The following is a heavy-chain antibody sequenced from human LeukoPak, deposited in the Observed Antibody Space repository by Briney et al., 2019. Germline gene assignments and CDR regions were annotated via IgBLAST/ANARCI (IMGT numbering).Heavy chain of an antibody. V-gene: IGHV3-33*01. J-gene: IGHJ4*02. D-gene: IGHD3-10*01. CDR2: IWYDGSNK. Sequence: PGRSLRLSCAASGXTFSSYGMHWVRQAPGKGLEWVAVIWYDGSNKYYADSVKGRFTISRDNPKNTLYLQMNSLRAEDTAVYYCARDDGAGGPFDYWGQGTLVSVSS. CDR3: ARDDGAGGPFDY. CDR1: GXTFSSYG.